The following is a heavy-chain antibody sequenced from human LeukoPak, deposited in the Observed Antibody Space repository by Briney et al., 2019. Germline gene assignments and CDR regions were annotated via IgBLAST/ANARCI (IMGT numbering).Heavy chain of an antibody. CDR1: GGSISSSSYY. V-gene: IGHV4-39*01. CDR2: IYYSGST. Sequence: PSETLSLTCTVSGGSISSSSYYWGWIRQPPGKGLEWIGSIYYSGSTYYNPSLKSRVTISVDTSKNQFSLKLSSVTAADTAVYYCARQPAFGELFTYYYYYMDVWGKGTTVTISS. CDR3: ARQPAFGELFTYYYYYMDV. D-gene: IGHD3-10*01. J-gene: IGHJ6*03.